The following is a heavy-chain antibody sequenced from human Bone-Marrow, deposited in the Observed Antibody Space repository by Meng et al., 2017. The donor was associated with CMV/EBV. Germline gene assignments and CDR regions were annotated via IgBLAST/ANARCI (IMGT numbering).Heavy chain of an antibody. V-gene: IGHV3-7*03. CDR1: GFTFSPYD. J-gene: IGHJ4*02. Sequence: GESLKISCAACGFTFSPYDMTWVRQAPGKGLEWVANINRDGSDKYYVDSVKGRFTMSRDNAKNSLYLQMNSLRAEDTAVYYCARDTGPNTFDYWAQGTLVTVPS. CDR3: ARDTGPNTFDY. CDR2: INRDGSDK. D-gene: IGHD2-8*01.